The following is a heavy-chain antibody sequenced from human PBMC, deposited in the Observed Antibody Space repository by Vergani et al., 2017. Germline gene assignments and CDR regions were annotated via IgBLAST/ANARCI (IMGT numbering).Heavy chain of an antibody. CDR3: AREYSIPSGRAFGF. CDR1: GFTFSSYW. D-gene: IGHD1-26*01. Sequence: EVQLVESGGGLVQPGGSLRLSCAASGFTFSSYWMSWVRQAPGKGLEWVSFVSIGTKSQSYAESVKGRFTISRDSAKNSLYLQMDSLRAEDTAVYYCAREYSIPSGRAFGFRGQGTNVTVSS. V-gene: IGHV3-48*01. J-gene: IGHJ3*01. CDR2: VSIGTKSQ.